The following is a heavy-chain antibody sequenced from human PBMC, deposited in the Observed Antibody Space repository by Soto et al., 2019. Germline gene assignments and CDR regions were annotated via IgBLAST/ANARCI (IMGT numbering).Heavy chain of an antibody. CDR1: GDSVSSDSDA. J-gene: IGHJ4*02. CDR2: TYYRSKWYY. V-gene: IGHV6-1*01. D-gene: IGHD2-15*01. CDR3: AGSSSGSCGGGTCYEGYFDN. Sequence: KQSPTLSLTCAISGDSVSSDSDAWNWIRQSPSRGLEWLGRTYYRSKWYYDYADSVKGRISFSPDTSKNQFSLQLNSVTPEDTAIYYCAGSSSGSCGGGTCYEGYFDNWGQGTLVTVSS.